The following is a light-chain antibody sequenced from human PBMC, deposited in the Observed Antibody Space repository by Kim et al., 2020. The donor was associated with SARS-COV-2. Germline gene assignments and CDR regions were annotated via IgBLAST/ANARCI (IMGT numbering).Light chain of an antibody. J-gene: IGLJ3*02. CDR2: NDN. V-gene: IGLV1-44*01. CDR1: SSNAGRHF. CDR3: ATWDVSLNGWV. Sequence: GQRVTISCSGRSSNAGRHFVNWYQQLPGTAPRVVIYNDNQRPSGVPDRFSGSRSGTSASLAISGLQSEDEADYYCATWDVSLNGWVFGGGTQLTVL.